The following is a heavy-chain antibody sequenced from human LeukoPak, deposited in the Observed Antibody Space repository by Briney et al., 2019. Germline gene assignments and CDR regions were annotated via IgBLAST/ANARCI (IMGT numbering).Heavy chain of an antibody. CDR3: ARGVGPGISFDV. V-gene: IGHV4-59*01. CDR1: GASISTYY. CDR2: LHYSGNT. Sequence: PSETLSLTCSISGASISTYYWSWIRQPPGKGLQWLGYLHYSGNTNYNPFLKSRVTMSVDTSKNQFSLKMSSVTAADTAVYYCARGVGPGISFDVWGQGTMVTVSS. J-gene: IGHJ3*01. D-gene: IGHD1-1*01.